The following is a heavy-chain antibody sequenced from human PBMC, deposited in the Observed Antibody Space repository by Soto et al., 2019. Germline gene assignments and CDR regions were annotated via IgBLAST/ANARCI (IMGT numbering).Heavy chain of an antibody. Sequence: GGSLRLSCAASGFIFSSYGMHWVRQAPGKGLEWVAVISYDGSNKYYADSVKGRFTISRDNSKNTLYLQMNSLRAEDTAVYYCAKDQNHIAVAAYYYYGMDVWGQGTTVTVSS. V-gene: IGHV3-30*18. CDR1: GFIFSSYG. J-gene: IGHJ6*02. CDR2: ISYDGSNK. CDR3: AKDQNHIAVAAYYYYGMDV. D-gene: IGHD6-19*01.